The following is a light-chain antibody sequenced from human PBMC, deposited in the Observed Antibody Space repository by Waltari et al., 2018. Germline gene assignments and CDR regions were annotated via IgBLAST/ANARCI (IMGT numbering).Light chain of an antibody. V-gene: IGLV1-47*01. CDR3: ASWDDSLSGGI. Sequence: QPVLPQPPSASGPPGQRVTISCSGSSAYIGRHFVSWYQQFPGTAPKLLIFRNNRRPSGVPDRFSGSKSGSSASLAISGLRSDDEAHYYCASWDDSLSGGIFGGGTEVTVL. CDR1: SAYIGRHF. J-gene: IGLJ2*01. CDR2: RNN.